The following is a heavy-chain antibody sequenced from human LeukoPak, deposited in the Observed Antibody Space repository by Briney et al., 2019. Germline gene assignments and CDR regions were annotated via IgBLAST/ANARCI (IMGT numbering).Heavy chain of an antibody. Sequence: KPSETLSLTCTVSGDSISSYYSSWIRQPAGKGLEWIGRIYTSGSTNYNPSLKSRVTMSVDTSKNQFSLKLSSVTAADTAVYYCARDIYGDVRNWFDQWGQGTLVTVSS. V-gene: IGHV4-4*07. J-gene: IGHJ5*02. CDR3: ARDIYGDVRNWFDQ. D-gene: IGHD4-17*01. CDR1: GDSISSYY. CDR2: IYTSGST.